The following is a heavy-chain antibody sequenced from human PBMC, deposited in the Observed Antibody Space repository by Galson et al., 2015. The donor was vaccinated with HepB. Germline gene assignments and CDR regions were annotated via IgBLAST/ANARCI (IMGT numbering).Heavy chain of an antibody. J-gene: IGHJ4*02. CDR2: IKQDGSEK. CDR1: GFTFSSYW. CDR3: ARGAPLEGKYLPFDH. Sequence: SLRLSCAASGFTFSSYWMSWVRQAPGKGLEWVANIKQDGSEKYYVDSVRGRFTISRDNAKNSLFLQMNSLGAEDTGVYYCARGAPLEGKYLPFDHWGQGILVSVSS. V-gene: IGHV3-7*01. D-gene: IGHD2-2*02.